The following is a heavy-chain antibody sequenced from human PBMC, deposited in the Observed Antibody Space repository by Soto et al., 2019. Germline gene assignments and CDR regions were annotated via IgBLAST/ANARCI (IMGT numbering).Heavy chain of an antibody. CDR1: GGTFSSYA. Sequence: SVKVSCKASGGTFSSYAISWVRQAPGQGLEWMGGIIPIFGTANYAQKFQGRVTITADKSTSTAYMELSSLRSEDTAVYYCARGGCSSTSCPESYYYYGMDVWGQGTMVTVSS. CDR2: IIPIFGTA. D-gene: IGHD2-2*01. V-gene: IGHV1-69*06. J-gene: IGHJ6*02. CDR3: ARGGCSSTSCPESYYYYGMDV.